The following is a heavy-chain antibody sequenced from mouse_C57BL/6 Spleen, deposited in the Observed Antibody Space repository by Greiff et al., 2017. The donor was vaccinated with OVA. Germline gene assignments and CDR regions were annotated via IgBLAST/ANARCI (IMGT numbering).Heavy chain of an antibody. CDR1: GFTFSDYG. D-gene: IGHD2-5*01. J-gene: IGHJ4*01. V-gene: IGHV5-17*01. Sequence: EVMLVESGGGLVKPGGSLKLSCAASGFTFSDYGMHWVRQAPEKGLEWVAYISSGSSTIYYADTVKGRFTISRDNAKNTMFLQMTSLRSEDTAMYYCASTYYIVTTLSHAMDYWGQGTSVTVSS. CDR3: ASTYYIVTTLSHAMDY. CDR2: ISSGSSTI.